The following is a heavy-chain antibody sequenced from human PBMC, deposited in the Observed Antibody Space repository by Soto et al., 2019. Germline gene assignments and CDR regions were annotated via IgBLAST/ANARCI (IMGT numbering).Heavy chain of an antibody. CDR3: ARHEARWEIDS. CDR2: ISYSGST. CDR1: LGSISSGTKD. J-gene: IGHJ4*02. Sequence: PSASISLTCTVSLGSISSGTKDWALLRKPPGKGLEWIANISYSGSTFYNPSLKRRVTISLDTSKNQYSLKLRSVTAADTAVYYCARHEARWEIDSWGQETQVTFS. D-gene: IGHD1-26*01. V-gene: IGHV4-39*01.